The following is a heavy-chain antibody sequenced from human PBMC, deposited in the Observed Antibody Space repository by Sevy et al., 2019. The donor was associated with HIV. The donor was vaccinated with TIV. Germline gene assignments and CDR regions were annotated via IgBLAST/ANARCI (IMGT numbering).Heavy chain of an antibody. D-gene: IGHD1-26*01. CDR1: GFTFSSYS. V-gene: IGHV3-48*01. CDR3: ARDAKTYSGRFRRGLDAFDI. CDR2: ISSSSSTI. Sequence: GGSLRLSCAASGFTFSSYSMNWVRQAPGKGLEWVSYISSSSSTIYYADSVKGRFTISRDNAKNSLYLQMNSLRAEDTAVYYCARDAKTYSGRFRRGLDAFDIWGQGTMVTVSS. J-gene: IGHJ3*02.